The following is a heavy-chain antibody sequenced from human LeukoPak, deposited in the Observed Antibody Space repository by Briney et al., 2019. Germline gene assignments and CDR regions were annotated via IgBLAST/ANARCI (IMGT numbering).Heavy chain of an antibody. D-gene: IGHD6-13*01. CDR2: ISSSGSAL. CDR3: AGDLGAAAGYWDFDL. CDR1: GFTFIGYS. J-gene: IGHJ2*01. V-gene: IGHV3-48*02. Sequence: GGSLRLSCAASGFTFIGYSMNWVRQAPGKGLEWVSYISSSGSALYYADPVRGRFTISRDDAKNSLYLQMNSLRDEDTAVYYCAGDLGAAAGYWDFDLWGRGTLVTVSS.